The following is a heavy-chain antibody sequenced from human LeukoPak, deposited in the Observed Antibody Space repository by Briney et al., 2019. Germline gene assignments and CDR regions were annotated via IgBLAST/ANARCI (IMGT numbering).Heavy chain of an antibody. D-gene: IGHD2-21*02. CDR3: AKDPILTVVNWFDS. CDR1: GFTFSSYG. J-gene: IGHJ5*01. CDR2: INGGATYT. V-gene: IGHV3-23*01. Sequence: GGSLRLSCAASGFTFSSYGMSWVRQAPGKGLEFVAAINGGATYTYYADSVKGRFIISRDNSKNTLYLQMNSLRDEDTAVYYCAKDPILTVVNWFDSWGLGTLVSVSS.